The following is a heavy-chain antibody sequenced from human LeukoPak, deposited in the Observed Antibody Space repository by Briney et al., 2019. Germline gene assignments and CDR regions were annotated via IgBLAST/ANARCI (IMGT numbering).Heavy chain of an antibody. CDR2: INHSGST. CDR3: ARARQWLVRGFDY. V-gene: IGHV4-34*01. Sequence: SETLSLTCAVYGGSFSGYYWSWIRQPPGKGLEWIGEINHSGSTNYNPSLKSRVTISVDTSKNQFSLKLSPVTAADTAVYYCARARQWLVRGFDYWGQGTLVTVSS. D-gene: IGHD6-19*01. J-gene: IGHJ4*02. CDR1: GGSFSGYY.